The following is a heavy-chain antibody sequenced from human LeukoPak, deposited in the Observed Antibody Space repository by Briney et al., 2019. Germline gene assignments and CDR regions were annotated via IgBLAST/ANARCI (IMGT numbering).Heavy chain of an antibody. Sequence: SETLSLTCTVSGGSISSSSYYWGWIRQPPGKGLEWIGSIYYSGSTYYNPSLKSRVTISVDTSKNQFSLKLSSVTAADTAVCYCARRQDIVVVVAAPYGDYDWFDPWGQGTLVTVSS. CDR3: ARRQDIVVVVAAPYGDYDWFDP. V-gene: IGHV4-39*01. CDR2: IYYSGST. J-gene: IGHJ5*02. D-gene: IGHD2-15*01. CDR1: GGSISSSSYY.